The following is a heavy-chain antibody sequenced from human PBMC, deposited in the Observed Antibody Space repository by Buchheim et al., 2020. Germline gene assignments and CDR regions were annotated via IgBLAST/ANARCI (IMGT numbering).Heavy chain of an antibody. D-gene: IGHD3-10*01. J-gene: IGHJ4*02. V-gene: IGHV3-33*01. Sequence: QVYLVESGGGVVQPGRSLRLSCAASGFTFSDYGMHWVRQAPGKGLEWVTTIWYDGSNEYYIDSVKGRFTISRDNSKSTVYLQMDSLRVEDTAVYYCARECTSGNSNNGPTDYWGQGTL. CDR3: ARECTSGNSNNGPTDY. CDR1: GFTFSDYG. CDR2: IWYDGSNE.